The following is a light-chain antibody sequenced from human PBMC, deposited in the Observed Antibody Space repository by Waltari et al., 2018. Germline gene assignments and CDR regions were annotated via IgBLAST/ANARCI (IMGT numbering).Light chain of an antibody. J-gene: IGKJ1*01. Sequence: EIVLTQSPVTLSLSPGDRVTLSCRASQSLRSDLAWYQQKPGQPPRLLIYDASKRATGIPARISGSGSERDFTLTITSLEPEDFAVYYCLQLSNWPPTLGQGTKVEIK. V-gene: IGKV3-11*02. CDR3: LQLSNWPPT. CDR1: QSLRSD. CDR2: DAS.